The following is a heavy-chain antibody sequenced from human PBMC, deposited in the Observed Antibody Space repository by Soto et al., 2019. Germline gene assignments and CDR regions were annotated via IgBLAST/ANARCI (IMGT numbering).Heavy chain of an antibody. V-gene: IGHV4-31*03. J-gene: IGHJ4*02. D-gene: IGHD6-13*01. CDR2: IYYSGST. Sequence: SETLSLTCTVSGGSISSGGYYWSWIRQHPGKGLEWIGYIYYSGSTYYNPSLKSRVTISVDTSKNQFSLKLSSVTAADTAVYYCARAPFGTAAGRSFDYWGQGTLVTVSS. CDR1: GGSISSGGYY. CDR3: ARAPFGTAAGRSFDY.